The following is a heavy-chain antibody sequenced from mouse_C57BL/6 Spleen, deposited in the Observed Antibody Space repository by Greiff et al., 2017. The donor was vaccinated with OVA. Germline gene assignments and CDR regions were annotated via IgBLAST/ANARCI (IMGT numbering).Heavy chain of an antibody. V-gene: IGHV1-69*01. CDR1: GYTFTSYW. D-gene: IGHD1-1*01. J-gene: IGHJ1*03. CDR3: AFLRGYFDV. Sequence: QVQLQQPGAELVMPGASVKLSCKTSGYTFTSYWMHWVKQRPGQGLEWIGEIDPSDSYTNYNQKFKDKSTLTVDKSSSTAYMQLSSLTSEDSAVYYCAFLRGYFDVWGTGTTVTVSS. CDR2: IDPSDSYT.